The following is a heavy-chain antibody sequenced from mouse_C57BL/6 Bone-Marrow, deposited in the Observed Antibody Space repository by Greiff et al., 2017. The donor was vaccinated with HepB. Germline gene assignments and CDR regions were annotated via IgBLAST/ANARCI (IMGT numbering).Heavy chain of an antibody. V-gene: IGHV6-3*01. CDR1: GFTFSNYW. Sequence: EVMLVESGGGLVQPGGSMKLSCVASGFTFSNYWMNWVRQSPEKGLEWVAQIRLKSDNYATHYAESVKGRFTISRDDSKSSVYLQMNNLRAEDTGIYYCRGERHYFDYWGQGTTLTVSS. J-gene: IGHJ2*01. CDR3: RGERHYFDY. CDR2: IRLKSDNYAT.